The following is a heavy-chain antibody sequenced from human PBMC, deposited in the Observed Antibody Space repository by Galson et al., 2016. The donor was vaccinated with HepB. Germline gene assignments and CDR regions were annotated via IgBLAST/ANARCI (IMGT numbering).Heavy chain of an antibody. V-gene: IGHV3-15*01. J-gene: IGHJ4*02. CDR2: IKSKRGGETT. Sequence: SLRLSCAVSGLNFYYAWMSWVRQAPGKGLEWVGRIKSKRGGETTDYGAPVKGRFTISRDDSKNTLYLQMTSLKTEDTAVYYCTHPNTPNTAAGPSWGQGTLVNVSS. CDR1: GLNFYYAW. D-gene: IGHD6-13*01. CDR3: THPNTPNTAAGPS.